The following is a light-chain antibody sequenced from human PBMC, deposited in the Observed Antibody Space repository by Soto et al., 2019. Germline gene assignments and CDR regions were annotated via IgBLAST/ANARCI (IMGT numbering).Light chain of an antibody. CDR2: RDG. CDR3: AVWDQSLTGWV. CDR1: SSNIGSHF. V-gene: IGLV1-47*01. Sequence: QSVLTQPPSASGTPGPSLTISCSGSSSNIGSHFVYWYQHLPGTAPNLLIFRDGQRPSGVPARFFGSKSGTSASLAITGLRSEDEADYYCAVWDQSLTGWVFGGGTKLTVL. J-gene: IGLJ3*02.